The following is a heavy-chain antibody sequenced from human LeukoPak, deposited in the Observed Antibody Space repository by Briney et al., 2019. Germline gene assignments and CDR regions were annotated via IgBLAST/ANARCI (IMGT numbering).Heavy chain of an antibody. Sequence: PGRSLRLSCTASGFTFGDHAMSWVRQAPGKGLEWVGFIRSKAYGGTTEYAASVKGRFTISRDDSKSIAYLQMNSLKTEDTAVYYCTRDDYVWGSYRVFDYWGQGTLVTVSS. D-gene: IGHD3-16*02. CDR2: IRSKAYGGTT. V-gene: IGHV3-49*04. CDR3: TRDDYVWGSYRVFDY. CDR1: GFTFGDHA. J-gene: IGHJ4*02.